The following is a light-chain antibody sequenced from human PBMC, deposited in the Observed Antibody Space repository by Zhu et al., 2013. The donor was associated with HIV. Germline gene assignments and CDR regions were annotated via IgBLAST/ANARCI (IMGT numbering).Light chain of an antibody. V-gene: IGLV1-44*01. CDR1: SSNIGSNT. CDR3: AAWDDSLSGWV. CDR2: SNN. J-gene: IGLJ3*02. Sequence: QSVLTQPPSASGTPGQRVTISCSGSSSNIGSNTVNWYQQLPGTAPKLLIYSNNQRPSGVPDRFSGSKSGTSASLAISGLQSEDEADYYCAAWDDSLSGWVFGGGTKADRP.